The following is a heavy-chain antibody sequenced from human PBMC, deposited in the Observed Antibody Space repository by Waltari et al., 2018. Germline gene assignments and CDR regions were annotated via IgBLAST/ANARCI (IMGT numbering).Heavy chain of an antibody. CDR2: IFPADSDT. V-gene: IGHV5-51*01. CDR1: GYTFTSNW. CDR3: ARQSSQSLDY. J-gene: IGHJ4*02. D-gene: IGHD6-6*01. Sequence: EVQLVQSGAEVKKPGESLKISCKASGYTFTSNWIGWVRQLPGKGLEWMGNIFPADSDTRNSPSFQGQVTISVDKSVSTAYLQWSSLKASDTAMYYCARQSSQSLDYWGQGTLVTVSS.